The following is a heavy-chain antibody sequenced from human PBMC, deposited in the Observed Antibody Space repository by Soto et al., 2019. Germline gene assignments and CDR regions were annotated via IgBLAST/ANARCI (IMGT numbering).Heavy chain of an antibody. J-gene: IGHJ4*02. CDR3: AREKMGYCSSTSCSDFDY. CDR2: ISSSSSYI. Sequence: GGSLSLSCAASGFTFSSYSMNWVRQAPGKGLEWVSSISSSSSYIYYADSVKGRFTISRDNAKNSLYLQMNSLRAEDTAVYYCAREKMGYCSSTSCSDFDYWGQGTLVTVSS. D-gene: IGHD2-2*01. V-gene: IGHV3-21*01. CDR1: GFTFSSYS.